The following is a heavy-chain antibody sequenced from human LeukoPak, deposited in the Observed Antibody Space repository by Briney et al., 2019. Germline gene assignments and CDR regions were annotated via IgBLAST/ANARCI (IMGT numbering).Heavy chain of an antibody. Sequence: GGSLRLSCVASGFAVGSNYMSWVRQAPGKGLEWVSLIYSGGAVRYADSVKGRFTISRDSSKNTLFLQVNDLTVEDTARYYCARRPGNWGQGILVTVSS. D-gene: IGHD1-14*01. CDR3: ARRPGN. CDR1: GFAVGSNY. J-gene: IGHJ4*02. V-gene: IGHV3-53*01. CDR2: IYSGGAV.